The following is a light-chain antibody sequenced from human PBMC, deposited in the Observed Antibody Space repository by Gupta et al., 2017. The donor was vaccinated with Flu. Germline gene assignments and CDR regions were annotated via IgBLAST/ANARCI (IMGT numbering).Light chain of an antibody. J-gene: IGKJ4*02. CDR1: QSISSW. V-gene: IGKV1-5*03. CDR2: KAT. CDR3: RHYDSYPRT. Sequence: MTELSPPHPASVGGRVAITCRASQSISSWLAWYQQKPGKAPKLLIYKATSLESGVPSRFSGSGSETEFTLTIGSLQPDDFATYYCRHYDSYPRTFGGGTTVEIK.